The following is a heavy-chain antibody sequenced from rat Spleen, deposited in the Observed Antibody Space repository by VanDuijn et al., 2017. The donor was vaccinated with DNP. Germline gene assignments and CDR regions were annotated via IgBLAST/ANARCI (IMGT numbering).Heavy chain of an antibody. CDR2: ISYDGSST. Sequence: EVQLVESGGGLVQPGRSLKLSCAASGFTFSDYNMAWVRQAPKKGGEWVATISYDGSSTYYRDSVKGRFTISRDKAKSTLYLQMDRLRSEDTATYYCARHYGGYSYYWYFDFWGPGTMVTVSS. D-gene: IGHD1-11*01. CDR3: ARHYGGYSYYWYFDF. V-gene: IGHV5-7*01. J-gene: IGHJ1*01. CDR1: GFTFSDYN.